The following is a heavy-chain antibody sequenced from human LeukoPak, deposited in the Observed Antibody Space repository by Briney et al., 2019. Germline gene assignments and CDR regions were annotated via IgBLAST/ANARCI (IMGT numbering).Heavy chain of an antibody. CDR1: GGSFSGYY. D-gene: IGHD5-18*01. V-gene: IGHV4-34*01. J-gene: IGHJ4*02. Sequence: PSETLSLTCAVYGGSFSGYYWSWIRQPPGKGLEWIGEINHSGSTNYNPSLKSRVTISVDTSKNQFSLKLSSVTAADTAVYYCARGCPYMVRGSYFDYWGQGTLVTVSS. CDR3: ARGCPYMVRGSYFDY. CDR2: INHSGST.